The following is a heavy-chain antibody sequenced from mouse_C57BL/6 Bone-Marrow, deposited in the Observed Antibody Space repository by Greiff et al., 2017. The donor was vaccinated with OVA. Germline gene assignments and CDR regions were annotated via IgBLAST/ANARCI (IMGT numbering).Heavy chain of an antibody. D-gene: IGHD1-1*01. CDR2: IWWDDDK. Sequence: VKLVESGPGILQPSQTLSLTCSFSGFSLSTFGMGVGWIRQPSGKGLEWLAHIWWDDDKYYNPALKSRLTISKDTSKNQVFLKIANVDTADTATYYCARYYGSSYDWYFDVWGTGTTVTVSS. CDR1: GFSLSTFGMG. J-gene: IGHJ1*03. CDR3: ARYYGSSYDWYFDV. V-gene: IGHV8-8*01.